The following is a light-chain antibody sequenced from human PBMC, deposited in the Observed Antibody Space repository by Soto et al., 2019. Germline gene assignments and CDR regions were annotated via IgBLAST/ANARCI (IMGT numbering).Light chain of an antibody. V-gene: IGLV2-14*01. CDR2: EVF. Sequence: QSVLTQPASVSGAPGQSSTIPCPGTNRDVGGYNYVSWSQHHPGKAPKLMIYEVFNRPSGVSSRFSGSKSGSTASLTISGLPAEDEADYYCSSYTTTNTLYVVGTGTKVTVL. CDR1: NRDVGGYNY. CDR3: SSYTTTNTLYV. J-gene: IGLJ1*01.